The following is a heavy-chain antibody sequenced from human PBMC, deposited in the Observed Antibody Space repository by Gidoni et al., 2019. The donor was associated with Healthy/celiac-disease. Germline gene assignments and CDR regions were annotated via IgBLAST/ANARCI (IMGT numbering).Heavy chain of an antibody. CDR2: IYYSGST. Sequence: QVQLQESGPGLVKPSQTLSLPCTVSGGSISSGGYYWSWIRQHPGKGLEWIGYIYYSGSTYYNPSLKSRVTISVDTSKNQFSLKLSSVTAADTAVYYCARAPADDELVWDYGMDVWGQGTTVTVSS. V-gene: IGHV4-31*03. D-gene: IGHD6-6*01. CDR1: GGSISSGGYY. CDR3: ARAPADDELVWDYGMDV. J-gene: IGHJ6*02.